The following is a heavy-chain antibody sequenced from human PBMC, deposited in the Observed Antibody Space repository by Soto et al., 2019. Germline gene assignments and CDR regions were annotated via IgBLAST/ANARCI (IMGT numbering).Heavy chain of an antibody. D-gene: IGHD3-3*01. Sequence: EVQLLESGGGLVQPGGSLRLSCAASGFTFSSYAMSWVRQAPGKGLAWVSAISGSGGSTYYADSVKGRFTISRDNSKNTLYLQMNSLRAEDTAVYYCALSGKNFWSGYFDYWGQGTLVTVSS. CDR1: GFTFSSYA. CDR2: ISGSGGST. J-gene: IGHJ4*02. V-gene: IGHV3-23*01. CDR3: ALSGKNFWSGYFDY.